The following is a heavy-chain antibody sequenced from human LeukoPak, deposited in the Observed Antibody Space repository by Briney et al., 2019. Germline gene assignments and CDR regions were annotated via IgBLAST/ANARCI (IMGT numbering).Heavy chain of an antibody. D-gene: IGHD3-10*01. CDR1: GFTFRDFA. CDR3: ARGPFSNYFAY. V-gene: IGHV3-49*03. Sequence: PGRSLRLSCAASGFTFRDFAMSWFRQAPGKGLEWVGFIRSKDFVGTTEYAASVRGRFTISRDDSKSIAYLQMDSLKTEDTAVYYCARGPFSNYFAYWGQGTLVTVSS. CDR2: IRSKDFVGTT. J-gene: IGHJ4*02.